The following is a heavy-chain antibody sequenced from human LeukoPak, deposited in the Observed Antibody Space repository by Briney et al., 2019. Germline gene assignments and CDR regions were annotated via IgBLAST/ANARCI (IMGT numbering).Heavy chain of an antibody. CDR3: ASTVTTLPDNWFDP. V-gene: IGHV3-30*02. CDR2: IRYDGNNK. D-gene: IGHD4-17*01. J-gene: IGHJ5*02. CDR1: GFTFSSYG. Sequence: AGGSLRLSCEASGFTFSSYGMHWVRQAPGKGLEWVSFIRYDGNNKYYADSVKGRFTISRDNSKNTLYLQMNSLRAEDTAVYYCASTVTTLPDNWFDPCGQGTLVTVSS.